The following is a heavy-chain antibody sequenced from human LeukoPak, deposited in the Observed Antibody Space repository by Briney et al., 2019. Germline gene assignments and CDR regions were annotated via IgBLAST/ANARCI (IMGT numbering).Heavy chain of an antibody. CDR1: GFTFSSYA. V-gene: IGHV3-23*01. CDR2: IGVSGDST. Sequence: GGSLRLYCAVSGFTFSSYAMSWVRQGPGKGLEWVSAIGVSGDSTYYADSVKGRFTISRDNSKNTLYLQMNSLRAEDTAVYYCAKGVSSSEFWGQGTLVTVSS. J-gene: IGHJ4*02. CDR3: AKGVSSSEF. D-gene: IGHD2-15*01.